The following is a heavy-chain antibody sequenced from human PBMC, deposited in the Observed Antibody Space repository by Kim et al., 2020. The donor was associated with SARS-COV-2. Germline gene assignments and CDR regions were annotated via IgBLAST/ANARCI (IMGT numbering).Heavy chain of an antibody. J-gene: IGHJ4*02. V-gene: IGHV4-31*03. CDR3: AGGRITIFGVVTEFDY. Sequence: SETLSLTCTVSGGSISSGGYYWSWIRQHPGKGLEWIGYIYYSGSTYYNPSLKSRVTISVDTSKNQFSLKLSSVTAADTAVYYCAGGRITIFGVVTEFDYWGQGTLVTVSS. CDR1: GGSISSGGYY. CDR2: IYYSGST. D-gene: IGHD3-3*01.